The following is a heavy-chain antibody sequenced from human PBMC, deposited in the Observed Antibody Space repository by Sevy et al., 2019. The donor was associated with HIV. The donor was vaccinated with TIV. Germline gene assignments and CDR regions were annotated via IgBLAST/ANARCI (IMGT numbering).Heavy chain of an antibody. CDR2: LSYDGSTK. J-gene: IGHJ4*02. CDR3: AREGGYSINWSPFY. CDR1: GFTFSAHA. V-gene: IGHV3-30-3*01. Sequence: GKSLKISCAASGFTFSAHAMHWVRQGPGKGLEWVALLSYDGSTKYYADSVKGRFTISRDNSKNTLYLQMDSLRTEDTAVYYCAREGGYSINWSPFYWGQGTLVTVSS. D-gene: IGHD1-20*01.